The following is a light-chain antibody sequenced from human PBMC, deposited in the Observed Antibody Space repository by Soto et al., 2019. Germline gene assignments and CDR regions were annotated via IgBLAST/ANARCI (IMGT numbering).Light chain of an antibody. J-gene: IGLJ2*01. Sequence: QSALTQPASVSGSPGQSITISCTGTSSDVGGYNYVSWYQQHPGKAPKLIIYEVSDRPSGVSDRFSGSKSGNTASLTISGLQAEDEADYYCSSFTSSSALMLFGGGTKLTVL. CDR3: SSFTSSSALML. CDR1: SSDVGGYNY. V-gene: IGLV2-14*01. CDR2: EVS.